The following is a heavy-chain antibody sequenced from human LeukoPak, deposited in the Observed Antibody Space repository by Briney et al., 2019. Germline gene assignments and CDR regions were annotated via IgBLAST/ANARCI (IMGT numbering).Heavy chain of an antibody. D-gene: IGHD2-2*01. J-gene: IGHJ4*02. V-gene: IGHV4-59*01. CDR3: AREYCSSTSCLFDY. CDR1: GGSISSYY. CDR2: IYYSGST. Sequence: SETLSLTCTVSGGSISSYYWSWIRQPPGKGLEWIGYIYYSGSTNYNPSLKSRVTISVDTSKNQFSLKLSSVTAADTAVYYCAREYCSSTSCLFDYWGQGTLVTVSS.